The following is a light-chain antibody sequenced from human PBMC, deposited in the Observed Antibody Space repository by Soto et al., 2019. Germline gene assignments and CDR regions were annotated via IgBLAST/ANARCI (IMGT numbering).Light chain of an antibody. CDR1: QTFSSH. CDR3: QQLSNWPPVIT. J-gene: IGKJ5*01. Sequence: EIVLTQSPATLSLSPGERATLSCRASQTFSSHLAWYQQQPGQAPRLLIYDASKRATGILARFSGRGSGTDFTLTISSLQPEDFAVYYCQQLSNWPPVITFGQGTRLEIK. CDR2: DAS. V-gene: IGKV3-11*01.